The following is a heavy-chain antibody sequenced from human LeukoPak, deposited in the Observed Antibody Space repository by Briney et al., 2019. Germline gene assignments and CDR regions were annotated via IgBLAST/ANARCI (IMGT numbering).Heavy chain of an antibody. D-gene: IGHD5-24*01. Sequence: SETLSLTCTVSGGSISSGGYYWSWIRQHPGKGLEWIGYIYYSGSTYYNPSLKSRVTISVDTSKNQFSLKLSSVTAADTAVYYCARVLEMATMGPFDYWGQGTLVTVSS. CDR3: ARVLEMATMGPFDY. V-gene: IGHV4-31*03. CDR1: GGSISSGGYY. CDR2: IYYSGST. J-gene: IGHJ4*02.